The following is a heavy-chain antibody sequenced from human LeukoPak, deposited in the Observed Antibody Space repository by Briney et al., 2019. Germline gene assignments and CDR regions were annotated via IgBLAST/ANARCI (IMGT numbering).Heavy chain of an antibody. Sequence: GGSLRLSCAASGFTFSSYAMHWVRQAPGKGLEWVAVISYDGSNKYYADSVKGRFTISRDNSKNTLYLQMNSLRAEDTAVYYCARDSTVRNAFDIWGQGTMVTVSS. J-gene: IGHJ3*02. D-gene: IGHD4-17*01. CDR3: ARDSTVRNAFDI. V-gene: IGHV3-30-3*01. CDR2: ISYDGSNK. CDR1: GFTFSSYA.